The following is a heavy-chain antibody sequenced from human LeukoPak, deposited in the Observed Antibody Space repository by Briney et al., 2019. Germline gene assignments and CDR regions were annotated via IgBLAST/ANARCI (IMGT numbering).Heavy chain of an antibody. CDR2: IYYSGST. Sequence: PSETLSLTCTVSGGSISNYYWSWIRQPPGKGLEWIGYIYYSGSTYYNPSLRSRVTISVDTSKNQFSLNLNSVTAADTAVDYCARALSGTYGLFQHWGQGTLVTVSS. CDR1: GGSISNYY. D-gene: IGHD1-26*01. J-gene: IGHJ1*01. V-gene: IGHV4-59*13. CDR3: ARALSGTYGLFQH.